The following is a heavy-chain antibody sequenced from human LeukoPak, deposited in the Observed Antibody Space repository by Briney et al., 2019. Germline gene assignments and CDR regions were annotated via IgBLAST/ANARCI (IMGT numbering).Heavy chain of an antibody. J-gene: IGHJ4*02. D-gene: IGHD2-2*01. CDR2: ISYDGSNK. CDR1: GFTFSSYA. CDR3: ARYHLDIVVVPAASY. Sequence: GGSLRLSCSASGFTFSSYAMHWVRQAPGKGLEWVAVISYDGSNKYYADSVKGRFTISRDNSKNTLYLQMNSLRAEDTAVYYCARYHLDIVVVPAASYWGQGPLVTVSS. V-gene: IGHV3-30*04.